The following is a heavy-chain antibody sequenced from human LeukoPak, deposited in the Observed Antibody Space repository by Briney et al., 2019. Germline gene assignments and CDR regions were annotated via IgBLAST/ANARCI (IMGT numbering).Heavy chain of an antibody. J-gene: IGHJ4*02. D-gene: IGHD6-13*01. CDR3: ARDLARIAAAGRDY. Sequence: ASVKVSCKASGYTFAGYYMHWVRQAPGQGLEWMGRINPNSGGTNYAQKFQGRVTMTRDTSISTAYMELSRLRSDYTAVYYCARDLARIAAAGRDYWGQGTLVTVSS. V-gene: IGHV1-2*06. CDR2: INPNSGGT. CDR1: GYTFAGYY.